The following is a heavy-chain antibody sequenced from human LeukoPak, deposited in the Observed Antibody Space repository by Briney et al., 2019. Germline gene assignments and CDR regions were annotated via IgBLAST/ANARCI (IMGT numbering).Heavy chain of an antibody. CDR2: INPNSGGT. CDR1: GYTFTGYY. V-gene: IGHV1-2*02. J-gene: IGHJ4*02. D-gene: IGHD5-12*01. Sequence: ASVKVSCKASGYTFTGYYMHWVRQAPGQGLEWMGWINPNSGGTNYAQKFQGRVTMTRDTSISTAYMELSRLRSDDTAVYYCARDPSGYENTFADYWGQGTLVTVSS. CDR3: ARDPSGYENTFADY.